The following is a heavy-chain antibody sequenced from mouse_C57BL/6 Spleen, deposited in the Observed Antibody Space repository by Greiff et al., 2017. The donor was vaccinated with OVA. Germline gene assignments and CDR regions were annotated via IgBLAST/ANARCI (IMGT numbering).Heavy chain of an antibody. CDR2: IDPSDSYT. Sequence: QQSCKASGYTFTSYWMQWVKQRPGQGLEWIGEIDPSDSYTNYNQKFKGKATLTVDTSSSTAYMQLSSLTSEDSAVYYCARGGGNYYFDYWGQGTTLTVSS. J-gene: IGHJ2*01. CDR1: GYTFTSYW. V-gene: IGHV1-50*01. D-gene: IGHD2-1*01. CDR3: ARGGGNYYFDY.